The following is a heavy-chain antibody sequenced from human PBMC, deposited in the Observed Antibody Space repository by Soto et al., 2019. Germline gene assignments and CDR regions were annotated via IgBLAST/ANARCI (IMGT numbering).Heavy chain of an antibody. Sequence: QVQLVQSGAEEKKPGASVKVSCKASGYSFNTYTIHWVRQAPGQSLEWMGWINAGNGNTRYLQKFQDRVTLTRDTSASTGYMELSSLRSEDTAVYYCARDRRPYCGGDCANDYWGQGTLVTVSS. J-gene: IGHJ4*02. D-gene: IGHD2-21*02. CDR1: GYSFNTYT. V-gene: IGHV1-3*05. CDR2: INAGNGNT. CDR3: ARDRRPYCGGDCANDY.